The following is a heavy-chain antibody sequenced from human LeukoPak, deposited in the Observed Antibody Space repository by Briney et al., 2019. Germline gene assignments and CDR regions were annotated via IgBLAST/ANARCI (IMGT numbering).Heavy chain of an antibody. Sequence: ASVKVSCKVSGYTLTELSMHWVRQAPGKGLEWMGGFDPEDGETIYAQKFQGRVTMTEDTSTDTAYMELSSLRSEDTAVYDCARVDTAMVAGGSDYWGQGTLVTVSS. CDR1: GYTLTELS. J-gene: IGHJ4*02. D-gene: IGHD5-18*01. V-gene: IGHV1-24*01. CDR2: FDPEDGET. CDR3: ARVDTAMVAGGSDY.